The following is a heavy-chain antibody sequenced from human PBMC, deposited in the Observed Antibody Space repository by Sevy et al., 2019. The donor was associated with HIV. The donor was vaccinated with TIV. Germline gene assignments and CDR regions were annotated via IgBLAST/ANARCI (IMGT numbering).Heavy chain of an antibody. D-gene: IGHD6-13*01. CDR3: AKDLTWEQLVPGYFDY. Sequence: GGSLRLSCAASGFTFSSYGMHWVRQAPGKGLEWVAVISYDGSEKNYVDSVKGRITISRDTSKNTLYLQMNSLRAEDTAVYYWAKDLTWEQLVPGYFDYWGQGTLVTVSS. V-gene: IGHV3-30*18. CDR2: ISYDGSEK. CDR1: GFTFSSYG. J-gene: IGHJ4*02.